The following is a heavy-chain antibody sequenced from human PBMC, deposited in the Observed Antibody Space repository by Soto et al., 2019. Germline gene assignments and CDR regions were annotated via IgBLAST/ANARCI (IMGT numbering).Heavy chain of an antibody. CDR1: GYTFTSYG. Sequence: QVQLVQSGAEVKKPGASVKVSCKASGYTFTSYGVSWVRQAPGQGLEWMGWISGYHGNTNYAQKLQDRVTMTTDTYKSTAYMELRSLRSDDTAVYYCARAGKYYYGSGSPYYYGMDVWGQGITVTVSS. CDR3: ARAGKYYYGSGSPYYYGMDV. CDR2: ISGYHGNT. V-gene: IGHV1-18*04. J-gene: IGHJ6*02. D-gene: IGHD3-10*01.